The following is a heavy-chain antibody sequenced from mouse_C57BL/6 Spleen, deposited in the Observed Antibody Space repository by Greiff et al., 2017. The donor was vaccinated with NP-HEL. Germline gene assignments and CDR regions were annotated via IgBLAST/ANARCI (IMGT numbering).Heavy chain of an antibody. Sequence: VQLQQSGPELVKPGASVKISCKASGYAFSSSWMNWVKQRPGQGLEWIGRIYPGDGDTNYNGKFKGKATLTADKSSSTAYTHLSSLTSEDSAVYCCARGGAMDYWGQGTSVTVSS. J-gene: IGHJ4*01. CDR2: IYPGDGDT. V-gene: IGHV1-82*01. CDR3: ARGGAMDY. CDR1: GYAFSSSW.